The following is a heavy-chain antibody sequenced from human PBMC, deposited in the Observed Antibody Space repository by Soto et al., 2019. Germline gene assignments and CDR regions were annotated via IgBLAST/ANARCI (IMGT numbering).Heavy chain of an antibody. D-gene: IGHD3-10*01. CDR1: GGSFSGYY. CDR2: INHSGST. J-gene: IGHJ4*02. Sequence: SETLSLTCAVYGGSFSGYYWSWIRQPPGKGLEWIGEINHSGSTNYNPSLKSRVTISVDTSKNQFSLKLSSVTAADTAVYYCARGRMGSGSYYSPFYMIPFDYWGQGTLVTVSS. CDR3: ARGRMGSGSYYSPFYMIPFDY. V-gene: IGHV4-34*01.